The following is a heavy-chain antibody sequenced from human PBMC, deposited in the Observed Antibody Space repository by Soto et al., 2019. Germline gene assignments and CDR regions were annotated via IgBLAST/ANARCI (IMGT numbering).Heavy chain of an antibody. V-gene: IGHV3-74*01. CDR2: IHSDGTST. CDR1: GFTFDYYW. Sequence: EVQLVESGGGLVQPAESLRLSCAASGFTFDYYWMHWVRQAPGKGLVWVSRIHSDGTSTTYADSVKGRFTISRDNAKNTLSLQMNRLRAEDTAVYYCARGDRGAFDLWGQGTVVTVSS. D-gene: IGHD1-26*01. J-gene: IGHJ3*01. CDR3: ARGDRGAFDL.